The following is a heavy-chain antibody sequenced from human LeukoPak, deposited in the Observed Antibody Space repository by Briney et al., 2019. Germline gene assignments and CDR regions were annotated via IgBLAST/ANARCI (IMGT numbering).Heavy chain of an antibody. J-gene: IGHJ6*02. D-gene: IGHD4-23*01. CDR1: GGSISSYY. CDR2: IYHSGST. V-gene: IGHV4-59*01. CDR3: ASTTTVVTSSTYYYYGMDV. Sequence: SETLSLTCTVSGGSISSYYWSWIRQPPGKGLEWIGYIYHSGSTNYNPSLKSRVTISVDTSKNQFSLKLSSVTAADTAVYYCASTTTVVTSSTYYYYGMDVWGQGTTVTVSS.